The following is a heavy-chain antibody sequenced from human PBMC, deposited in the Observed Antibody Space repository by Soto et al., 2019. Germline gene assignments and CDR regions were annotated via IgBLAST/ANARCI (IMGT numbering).Heavy chain of an antibody. D-gene: IGHD3-22*01. CDR2: IRSSGSYI. V-gene: IGHV3-21*01. J-gene: IGHJ4*02. CDR1: GFTFSSYS. Sequence: EVQLVESGGGLVKPGGSLRLSCAASGFTFSSYSMNWVRQAPGKGLEWVSSIRSSGSYIYYADSVKGRFTISRDNANNAKYLQMNSLRAEDTAVHYSTRGTFHYDSHAEYGYWAQGTVVTVSS. CDR3: TRGTFHYDSHAEYGY.